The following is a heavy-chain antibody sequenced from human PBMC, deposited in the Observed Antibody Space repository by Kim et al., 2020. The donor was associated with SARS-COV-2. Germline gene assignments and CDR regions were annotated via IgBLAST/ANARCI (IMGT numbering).Heavy chain of an antibody. CDR1: GYTFTSYG. Sequence: ASVKVSCKASGYTFTSYGISWVRQAPGQGLEWMGWISAYNGNTNYAQKLQGRVTMTTDTSTSTAYMELRSLRSEDTAVYYCARVAVVVVAASHAFDIWGQGTMVTVSS. D-gene: IGHD2-15*01. V-gene: IGHV1-18*01. CDR2: ISAYNGNT. CDR3: ARVAVVVVAASHAFDI. J-gene: IGHJ3*02.